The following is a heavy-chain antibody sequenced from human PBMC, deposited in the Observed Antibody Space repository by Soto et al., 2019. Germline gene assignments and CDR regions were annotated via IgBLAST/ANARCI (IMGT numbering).Heavy chain of an antibody. CDR2: ISGSGGST. Sequence: GGSLRLSCAASGFTFSSYAMSWVRQAPGKGLEWVSAISGSGGSTYYADSVKGRFTISRDNSKNTLYLQMNSLRAEDTAVYYCAKVEGFEDFWSGYPTRYYFDYWGQGTLVTVSS. V-gene: IGHV3-23*01. J-gene: IGHJ4*02. CDR1: GFTFSSYA. D-gene: IGHD3-3*01. CDR3: AKVEGFEDFWSGYPTRYYFDY.